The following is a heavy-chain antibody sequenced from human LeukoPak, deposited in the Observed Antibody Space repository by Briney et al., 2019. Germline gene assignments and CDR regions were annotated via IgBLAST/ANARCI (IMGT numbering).Heavy chain of an antibody. CDR1: GYTFTSYG. Sequence: ASVKVSCKASGYTFTSYGISWVRQAPGQGLEWMGWISAYNGNTNYAQKLQGRVTMTTDTSTSTAYMELRSLRSDDTAMYYCARTRPITPYCSSTSCRPRMCDYWGQGTLVTVSS. J-gene: IGHJ4*02. D-gene: IGHD2-2*01. V-gene: IGHV1-18*01. CDR3: ARTRPITPYCSSTSCRPRMCDY. CDR2: ISAYNGNT.